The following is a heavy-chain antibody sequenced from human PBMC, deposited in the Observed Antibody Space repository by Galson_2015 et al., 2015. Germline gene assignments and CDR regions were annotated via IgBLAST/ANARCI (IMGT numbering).Heavy chain of an antibody. CDR1: GGSFSDYY. D-gene: IGHD5-12*01. CDR3: ARGYSGYDFVDY. J-gene: IGHJ4*02. V-gene: IGHV4-34*01. CDR2: INHSGST. Sequence: ETLSLTCAVYGGSFSDYYWSWTRPPPGRGLEGIGEINHSGSTNYNPSLKSRVTISVDTSKNRFFLKLSSVTAADTAVYYCARGYSGYDFVDYWGQGTLVTVSS.